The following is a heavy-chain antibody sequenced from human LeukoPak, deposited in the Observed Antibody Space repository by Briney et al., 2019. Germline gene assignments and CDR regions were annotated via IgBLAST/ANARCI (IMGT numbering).Heavy chain of an antibody. V-gene: IGHV3-74*01. Sequence: GGSLRLSCADSGFTFSSNWMHWVRQAPGKGLVWVSRIASEGSSTDYADSVRGRFTISRDNAKNTLYLQMNSLRAEDTAVYYCTSARYGGNSDYWGQGTLVTVSS. CDR2: IASEGSST. J-gene: IGHJ4*02. CDR3: TSARYGGNSDY. D-gene: IGHD4-23*01. CDR1: GFTFSSNW.